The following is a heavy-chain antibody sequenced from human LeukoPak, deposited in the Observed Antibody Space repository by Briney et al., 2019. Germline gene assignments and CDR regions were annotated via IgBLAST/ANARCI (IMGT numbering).Heavy chain of an antibody. CDR2: MSSDGSNK. Sequence: GGSLRLSCEASEFAFNKYFIHWVRQAPGKGLEWVAVMSSDGSNKDYADSVKGRFTISRDNSKNTLYLQMNSLRAEDTAVYYCAKDPYYDSSGYPVYFDYWGQGTLVTVSS. V-gene: IGHV3-30-3*01. J-gene: IGHJ4*02. CDR3: AKDPYYDSSGYPVYFDY. D-gene: IGHD3-22*01. CDR1: EFAFNKYF.